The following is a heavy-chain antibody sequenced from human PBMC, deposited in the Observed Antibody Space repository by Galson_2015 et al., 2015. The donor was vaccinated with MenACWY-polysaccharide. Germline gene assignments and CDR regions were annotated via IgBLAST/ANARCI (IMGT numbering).Heavy chain of an antibody. CDR2: ISSSSSII. Sequence: ALRLSCAASGFTFGSYRMNWVRQAPGMGLEWVSYISSSSSIIYSADSVKGRFTISRDNAKNSLYLQMNRLRAEDTAVYYCARELNGDNDLDAFEIWGQGTMVTVSS. D-gene: IGHD4-17*01. J-gene: IGHJ3*02. CDR3: ARELNGDNDLDAFEI. CDR1: GFTFGSYR. V-gene: IGHV3-48*01.